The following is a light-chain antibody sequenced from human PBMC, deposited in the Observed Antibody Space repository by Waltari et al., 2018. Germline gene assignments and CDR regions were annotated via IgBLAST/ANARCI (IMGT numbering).Light chain of an antibody. Sequence: CRASQRVRTNGAWDQQQPGQAPRLLIYGASKRATGIPARFSGTGSGTEFTLTISSLQSEDFAVYFCHHYNDWPPGTFGQGTKLDSK. J-gene: IGKJ2*02. V-gene: IGKV3-15*01. CDR3: HHYNDWPPGT. CDR1: QRVRTN. CDR2: GAS.